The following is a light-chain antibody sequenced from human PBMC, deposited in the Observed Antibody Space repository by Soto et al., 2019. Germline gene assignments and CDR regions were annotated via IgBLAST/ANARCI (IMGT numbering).Light chain of an antibody. V-gene: IGKV4-1*01. CDR1: QSVFYSSNSQNY. Sequence: DIVMTQSPDSLAVSLGERATINCKSSQSVFYSSNSQNYLAWYQQKPGQPPKLLSYRASTRESGVPERFSGSGSGTDFTLTISSLQAEDVAVYYCQQYYSTLITFGQGTRLEIK. CDR3: QQYYSTLIT. CDR2: RAS. J-gene: IGKJ5*01.